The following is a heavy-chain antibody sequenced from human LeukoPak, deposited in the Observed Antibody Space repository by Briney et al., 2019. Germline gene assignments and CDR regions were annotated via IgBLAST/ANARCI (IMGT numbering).Heavy chain of an antibody. D-gene: IGHD3-22*01. V-gene: IGHV3-74*01. Sequence: PGGSLRLSCAASGFTFSTYYMHWVRQAPGEGLVWLSRISGDGRSITYADSVKGRFTISRDNAKNTLYLQLNSLRVEDTAVYYCVRMAGYDSSGFYGYLPQWGQGTLVTVSS. CDR2: ISGDGRSI. J-gene: IGHJ1*01. CDR1: GFTFSTYY. CDR3: VRMAGYDSSGFYGYLPQ.